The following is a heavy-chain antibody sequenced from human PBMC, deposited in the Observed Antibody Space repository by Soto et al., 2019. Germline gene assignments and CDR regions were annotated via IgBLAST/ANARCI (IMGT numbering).Heavy chain of an antibody. CDR3: ARQGRVLQFLSPYYYCGMDV. J-gene: IGHJ6*02. Sequence: QVQLVQSGAEVKKPGSSVKVSCKASGGTFSSYAISWVRQAPGQGLEWMGGIIPIFGTANYAQKFQGRVTITADKSTSTAYMEQSSLRSEDTVVYYCARQGRVLQFLSPYYYCGMDVWGQGTTVTVSS. V-gene: IGHV1-69*06. CDR2: IIPIFGTA. CDR1: GGTFSSYA. D-gene: IGHD3-3*01.